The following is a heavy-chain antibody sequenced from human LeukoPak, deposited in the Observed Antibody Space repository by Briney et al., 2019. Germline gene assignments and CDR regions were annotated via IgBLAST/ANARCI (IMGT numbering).Heavy chain of an antibody. CDR2: ISGSGGST. J-gene: IGHJ4*02. CDR1: GFTFSSYA. D-gene: IGHD3-3*01. Sequence: GGSLRLSCAASGFTFSSYAMSWVRQAPGKGLEWVSAISGSGGSTYYADSVKGRFTISRDNSKNTLYLQMNCLRAEDTAVYYCAKGLFGVVTPGDYWGQGTLVTVSS. V-gene: IGHV3-23*01. CDR3: AKGLFGVVTPGDY.